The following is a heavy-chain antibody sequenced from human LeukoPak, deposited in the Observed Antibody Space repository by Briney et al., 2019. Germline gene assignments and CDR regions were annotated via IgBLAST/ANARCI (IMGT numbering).Heavy chain of an antibody. D-gene: IGHD2-2*01. CDR3: ARVGRRVVPAAFNYYYYMDV. V-gene: IGHV1-69*05. CDR2: IIPTFGTA. Sequence: ASVKVSCKASGGTFSSYAISWVRQAPGQGLEWMGGIIPTFGTANYAQKFQGRVTITTDESTSTAYMELSSLRSEDTAVYYCARVGRRVVPAAFNYYYYMDVWGKGTTVTVSS. CDR1: GGTFSSYA. J-gene: IGHJ6*03.